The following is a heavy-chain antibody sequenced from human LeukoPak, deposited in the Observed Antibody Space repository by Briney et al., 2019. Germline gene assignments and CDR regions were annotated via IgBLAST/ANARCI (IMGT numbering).Heavy chain of an antibody. CDR2: IKQDGSEK. D-gene: IGHD6-13*01. V-gene: IGHV3-7*01. Sequence: SGGSLRLSCAASGFTFSSYWMTWVRQAPGKGLEWVAKIKQDGSEKYYVDSVKGRFTISRDNAKNSLYLQMYSLRAEDTAVCYCALSRTLDYWGQGTLVTVSS. CDR3: ALSRTLDY. CDR1: GFTFSSYW. J-gene: IGHJ4*02.